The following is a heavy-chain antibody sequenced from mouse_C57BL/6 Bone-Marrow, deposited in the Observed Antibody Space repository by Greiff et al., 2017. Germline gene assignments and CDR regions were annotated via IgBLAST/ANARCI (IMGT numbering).Heavy chain of an antibody. V-gene: IGHV1-54*01. Sequence: VQLVESGAELVRPGTSVKVSCKASGYAFTNYLIEWVKQRPGQGLEWIGVINPGSGGTNYNEKFKGKATLTADKSSSTAYMQLSSLTSEDSAVYFCARRTVVAYYARDYWGQGTSVTVSS. CDR1: GYAFTNYL. CDR3: ARRTVVAYYARDY. D-gene: IGHD1-1*01. CDR2: INPGSGGT. J-gene: IGHJ4*01.